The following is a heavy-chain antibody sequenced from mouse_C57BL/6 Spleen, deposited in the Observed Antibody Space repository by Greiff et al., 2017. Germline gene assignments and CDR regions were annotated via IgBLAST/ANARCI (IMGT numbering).Heavy chain of an antibody. J-gene: IGHJ2*01. V-gene: IGHV10-1*01. Sequence: DVQLQESGGGLVQPKGSLKLSCAASGFSFNTYAMNWVRQAPGKGLEWVARIRSKSNNYATYYADSVKDRFTISRDDSESMLYLQMNNLKTEDTAMYYCVRQGIWTTALDYWGQGTTLTVSS. CDR1: GFSFNTYA. D-gene: IGHD1-2*01. CDR2: IRSKSNNYAT. CDR3: VRQGIWTTALDY.